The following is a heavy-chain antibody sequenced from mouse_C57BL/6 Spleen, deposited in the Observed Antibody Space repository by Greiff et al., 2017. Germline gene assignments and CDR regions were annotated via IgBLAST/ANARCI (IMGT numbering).Heavy chain of an antibody. Sequence: VNVVESGPGLVAPSQSLSITCTVSGFSLTSYGVHWVRQPPGKGLEWLVVIWSDGSTTYNSALKSRLSIRKDYSKSQVILKMNSLQTDDTAMYYGARQGVLRGYFEVWGTGTTVTVAS. CDR3: ARQGVLRGYFEV. CDR2: IWSDGST. CDR1: GFSLTSYG. D-gene: IGHD1-1*01. J-gene: IGHJ1*03. V-gene: IGHV2-6-1*01.